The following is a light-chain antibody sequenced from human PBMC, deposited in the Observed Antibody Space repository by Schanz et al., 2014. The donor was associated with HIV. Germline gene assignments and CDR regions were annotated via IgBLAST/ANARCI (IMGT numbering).Light chain of an antibody. CDR2: DVS. J-gene: IGLJ1*01. V-gene: IGLV2-14*03. CDR3: SSYTSSSTLYV. Sequence: QSALTQPASVSGSPGQSITISCTGTSADVGAYNFVSWYQQHPGKAPKVIIYDVSVRPSGVSNRFSGYKSGDTASLTISGLQAEDEADFYCSSYTSSSTLYVFGTGTKLTVL. CDR1: SADVGAYNF.